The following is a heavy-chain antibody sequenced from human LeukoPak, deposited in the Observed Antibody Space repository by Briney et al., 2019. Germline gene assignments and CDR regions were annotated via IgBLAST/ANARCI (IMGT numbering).Heavy chain of an antibody. D-gene: IGHD5-18*01. V-gene: IGHV3-21*01. J-gene: IGHJ4*02. CDR3: ARGMGTAMVTPDY. CDR1: GFTFSSYS. CDR2: ISSSSSYI. Sequence: PGGSLRLSCAASGFTFSSYSMNWVRQAPGKGLEWVSSISSSSSYIYYADSVKGRFTTSRDNAKNSLYLQMNSLRAEDTAVYYCARGMGTAMVTPDYWGQGTLVTVSS.